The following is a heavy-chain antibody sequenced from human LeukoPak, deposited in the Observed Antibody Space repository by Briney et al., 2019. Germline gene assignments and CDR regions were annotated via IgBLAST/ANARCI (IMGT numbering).Heavy chain of an antibody. D-gene: IGHD6-13*01. CDR2: IDEDGSEK. V-gene: IGHV3-7*01. CDR1: GFTFNTFW. J-gene: IGHJ1*01. CDR3: ARSIAAVGTGYFQY. Sequence: GGSLRLSCAVSGFTFNTFWMSWVRQAPGKGLEWVANIDEDGSEKYYVESVKGRFTSSRDNAKNTLYLQMKSLRAEDTAVYYCARSIAAVGTGYFQYWGQGPLVTVSS.